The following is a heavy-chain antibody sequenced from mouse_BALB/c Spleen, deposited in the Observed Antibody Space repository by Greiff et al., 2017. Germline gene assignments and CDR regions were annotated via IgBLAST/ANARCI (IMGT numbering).Heavy chain of an antibody. Sequence: EVMLVESGGGLVKPGGSLKLSCAASGFAFSSYDMSWVRQTPEKRLEWVAYISSGGGSTYYPDTVKGRFTISRDNAKNTLYLQMSSLKSEDTAMYYCARHGGGYYGYWGQGTTLTVSS. J-gene: IGHJ2*01. CDR2: ISSGGGST. D-gene: IGHD1-1*01. V-gene: IGHV5-12-1*01. CDR1: GFAFSSYD. CDR3: ARHGGGYYGY.